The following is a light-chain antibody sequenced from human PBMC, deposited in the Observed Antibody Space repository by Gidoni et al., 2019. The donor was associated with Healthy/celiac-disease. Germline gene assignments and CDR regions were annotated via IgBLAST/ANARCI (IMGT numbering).Light chain of an antibody. V-gene: IGKV3-20*01. Sequence: EIVLTQSPGTLSLSPGERATRSCRASQSVSSSYLAWYQQKPGQAPRLLIYGASSRATGIPDRFSGSGSGTDFTLTISRLEPEDFAVYYCQQYGSSHKVTFGGGTKVEIK. CDR3: QQYGSSHKVT. CDR1: QSVSSSY. CDR2: GAS. J-gene: IGKJ4*01.